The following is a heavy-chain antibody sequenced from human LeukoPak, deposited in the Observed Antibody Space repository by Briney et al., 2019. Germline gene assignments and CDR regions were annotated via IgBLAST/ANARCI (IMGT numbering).Heavy chain of an antibody. CDR2: ISASGAST. CDR3: AKRASDWYYFDY. Sequence: GGSLRLSCAASGLTFSSCAMSWVRQAPGKGPEWVSVISASGASTYNADSVRGRFTISRDNSKNTLYLQMSSLRAEDTAVYYCAKRASDWYYFDYWGQGNLVTVSS. CDR1: GLTFSSCA. V-gene: IGHV3-23*01. J-gene: IGHJ4*02. D-gene: IGHD3-9*01.